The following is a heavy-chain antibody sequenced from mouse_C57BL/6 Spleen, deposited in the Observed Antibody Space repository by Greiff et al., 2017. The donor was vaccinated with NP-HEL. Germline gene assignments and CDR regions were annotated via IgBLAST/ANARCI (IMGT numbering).Heavy chain of an antibody. Sequence: VQLQQSGAELVKPGASVKLSCKASGYTFTSYWMQWVKQRPGQGLEWIGEIDPSDSYTNYNQKFKGKATLTVDTSSSTAYMQLSSLTSEDSAVYYCARGRGPLRRWGQGTLVTVSA. D-gene: IGHD1-1*01. V-gene: IGHV1-50*01. CDR2: IDPSDSYT. J-gene: IGHJ3*02. CDR3: ARGRGPLRR. CDR1: GYTFTSYW.